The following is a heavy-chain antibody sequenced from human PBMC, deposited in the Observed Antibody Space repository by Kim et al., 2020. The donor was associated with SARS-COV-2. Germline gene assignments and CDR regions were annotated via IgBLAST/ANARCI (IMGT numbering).Heavy chain of an antibody. CDR2: IYYSGST. J-gene: IGHJ3*02. D-gene: IGHD6-19*01. CDR1: GGSISSYY. V-gene: IGHV4-59*13. Sequence: SETLSLTCTVSGGSISSYYWSWIRQPPGKGLEWIGYIYYSGSTNYNPSLKSRVTISVDTSKNQFSLKLSSVTAADTAVYYCARAWDSSGWPDAFDIWGQGTMVTVSS. CDR3: ARAWDSSGWPDAFDI.